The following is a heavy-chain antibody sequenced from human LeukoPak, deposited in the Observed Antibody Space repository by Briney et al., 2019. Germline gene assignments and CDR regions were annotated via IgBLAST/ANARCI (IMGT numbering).Heavy chain of an antibody. V-gene: IGHV4-34*01. CDR2: INHSGST. J-gene: IGHJ3*01. CDR3: ATSAYDSSGYYRRPDAFDV. D-gene: IGHD3-22*01. Sequence: PSETLSLTCAVYGGSFSGYYWSWIRQPPGKGLEWLGEINHSGSTNYNPSLKSRVTISVDTSKNQFSLKLSSVTAADTAVYYCATSAYDSSGYYRRPDAFDVWGQGTMVTVSS. CDR1: GGSFSGYY.